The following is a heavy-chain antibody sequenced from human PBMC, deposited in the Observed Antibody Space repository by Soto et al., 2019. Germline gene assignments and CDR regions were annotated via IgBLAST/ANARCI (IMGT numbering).Heavy chain of an antibody. D-gene: IGHD3-10*01. V-gene: IGHV3-72*01. CDR3: TDLTWNRYYLP. CDR2: RKNTAGGYST. Sequence: EVQLVESGGGLVQPGGSLRLSCAAYGFTLSDHYMELVRQAPGKGLEGVGRRKNTAGGYSTEYAASVTGSFTISSDDSNISLSLQMNSMKTEDTPVYYCTDLTWNRYYLPWGQGTLVIVS. CDR1: GFTLSDHY. J-gene: IGHJ4*02.